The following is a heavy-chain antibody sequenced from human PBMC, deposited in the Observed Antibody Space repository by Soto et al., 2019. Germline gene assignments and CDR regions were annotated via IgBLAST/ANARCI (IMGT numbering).Heavy chain of an antibody. V-gene: IGHV1-18*04. CDR3: ARGPRYCSTTTCFSGVTWFDP. Sequence: QVQLVQSGAEVKKPGASVKVSCKASGYTFTSYGITWVRQAPGQGLEWMGWISSYNGNTNYAQKVQGRVTSTTDTSTSTTYMELRSLRSDDTAVYYCARGPRYCSTTTCFSGVTWFDPWGQGTLVTVSS. CDR2: ISSYNGNT. CDR1: GYTFTSYG. J-gene: IGHJ5*02. D-gene: IGHD2-2*01.